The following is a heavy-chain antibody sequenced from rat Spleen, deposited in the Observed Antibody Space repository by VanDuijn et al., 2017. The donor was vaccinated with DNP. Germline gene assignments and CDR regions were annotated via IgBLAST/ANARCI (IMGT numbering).Heavy chain of an antibody. Sequence: EVQLQESGPGLVKPSQSLSLTCSVTGFSITSNYWAWIRKLPGNKMEWIGNINYSGSTGYNPSLKSRISITRDTSKNQFFLQLNSVTTEDTATYYCARGNDGYYPNWYFDFWGPGTMVTVSS. CDR2: INYSGST. CDR3: ARGNDGYYPNWYFDF. D-gene: IGHD1-12*03. CDR1: GFSITSNY. V-gene: IGHV3-1*01. J-gene: IGHJ1*01.